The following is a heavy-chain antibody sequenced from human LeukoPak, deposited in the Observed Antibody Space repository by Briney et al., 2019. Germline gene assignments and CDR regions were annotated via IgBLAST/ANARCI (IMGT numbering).Heavy chain of an antibody. V-gene: IGHV3-53*01. CDR1: GFTVSSNY. J-gene: IGHJ4*02. Sequence: GGSLRLSCAASGFTVSSNYMSWVRQVPGKGLEWVSVIYSGGSTFYADSVKGRFTISRDNSKNTLYLQMNSLRAEDTAVYYCAREDSYYYGSGSYPFDYWGQGTLVTVSS. CDR2: IYSGGST. CDR3: AREDSYYYGSGSYPFDY. D-gene: IGHD3-10*01.